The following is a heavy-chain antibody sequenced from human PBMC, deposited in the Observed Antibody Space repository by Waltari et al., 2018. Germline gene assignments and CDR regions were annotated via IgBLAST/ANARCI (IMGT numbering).Heavy chain of an antibody. V-gene: IGHV1-58*02. CDR1: GFTFTSSA. CDR2: FVVGSGNT. D-gene: IGHD5-18*01. CDR3: AADLGYSSPFDY. J-gene: IGHJ4*02. Sequence: QMQLVQSGPEVKKPGTSVKVSCKASGFTFTSSAMQWVRQARGQRLEWIGWFVVGSGNTNYAQKFQEGVTITRDMSTSTAYMELSSLRSEDTAVYYCAADLGYSSPFDYWGQGTLVTVSS.